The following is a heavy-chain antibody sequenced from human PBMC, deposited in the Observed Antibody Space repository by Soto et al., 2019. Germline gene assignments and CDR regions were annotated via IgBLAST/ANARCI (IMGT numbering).Heavy chain of an antibody. D-gene: IGHD3-3*01. CDR2: IYTSGST. V-gene: IGHV4-4*07. J-gene: IGHJ6*02. CDR1: GGSISSNY. CDR3: ARELNYDFWSGYSLVYYYGMDV. Sequence: SETLSLTCTVSGGSISSNYWSWIRQPAGKGLEWIGRIYTSGSTNYNPSLKSRVTMSVDTSKNQFSLKLSSVTAADTAVYYCARELNYDFWSGYSLVYYYGMDVWGQGTTVTVSS.